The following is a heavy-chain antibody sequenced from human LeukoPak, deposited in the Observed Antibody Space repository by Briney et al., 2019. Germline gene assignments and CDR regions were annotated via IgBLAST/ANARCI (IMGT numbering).Heavy chain of an antibody. CDR3: AREMGQWLVRGWFDP. Sequence: ASVKVSCKASGYTFTSYYMHWVRQAPGQGLEWMGIINPSGGSTGYAQKFQGRVTMTRDTSTSTAYMELRSLRSDDTAVYYRAREMGQWLVRGWFDPWGQGTLVTVSS. J-gene: IGHJ5*02. D-gene: IGHD6-19*01. CDR2: INPSGGST. V-gene: IGHV1-46*01. CDR1: GYTFTSYY.